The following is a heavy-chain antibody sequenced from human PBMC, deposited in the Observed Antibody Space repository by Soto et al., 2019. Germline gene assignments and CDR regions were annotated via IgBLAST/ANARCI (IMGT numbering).Heavy chain of an antibody. Sequence: ASVKVSCKASGYTFTSYGISWVRQAPGQGLEWMGWISAYNGNTNYAQKLQGRVTMTTNTSISTAYMELSSLRSEDTAVYYCASLFGGSYSTDQFDYWGQGTLVTVSS. D-gene: IGHD3-3*01. V-gene: IGHV1-18*01. CDR1: GYTFTSYG. CDR3: ASLFGGSYSTDQFDY. CDR2: ISAYNGNT. J-gene: IGHJ4*02.